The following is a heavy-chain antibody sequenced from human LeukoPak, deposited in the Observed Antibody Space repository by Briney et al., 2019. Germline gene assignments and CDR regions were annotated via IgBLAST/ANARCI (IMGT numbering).Heavy chain of an antibody. J-gene: IGHJ6*02. D-gene: IGHD3-3*01. CDR1: GFTFSSYG. CDR3: AKALRYYDFWSGYGQDDFYYYGMDV. CDR2: IWYDGSNK. Sequence: GGSLRLSCAASGFTFSSYGMHWVRQAPGKGLEWVAVIWYDGSNKYYADSVKGRFTISRDNSKNTLYLQMNSLRAEDTAVYYCAKALRYYDFWSGYGQDDFYYYGMDVWGQGTTVTVSS. V-gene: IGHV3-33*06.